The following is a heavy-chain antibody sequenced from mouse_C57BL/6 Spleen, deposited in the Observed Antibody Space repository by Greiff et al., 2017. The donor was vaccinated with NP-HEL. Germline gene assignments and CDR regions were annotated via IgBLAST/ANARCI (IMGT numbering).Heavy chain of an antibody. V-gene: IGHV1-69*01. CDR3: ARGYYGSSYSFDY. CDR2: IDPSDSYP. J-gene: IGHJ2*01. D-gene: IGHD1-1*01. Sequence: QVQLQQPGAELVMPGASVKLSCKASGYTFTSYWMHWVKQRPGQGLEWIGEIDPSDSYPNYNQKFKGKSTLTVDKSSSTAYMQLSSLTSEDSAVYYCARGYYGSSYSFDYWGQGTTLTVSS. CDR1: GYTFTSYW.